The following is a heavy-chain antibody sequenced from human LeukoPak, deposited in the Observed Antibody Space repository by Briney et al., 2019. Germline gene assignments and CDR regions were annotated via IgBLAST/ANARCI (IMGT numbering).Heavy chain of an antibody. CDR1: GLTFSSYA. Sequence: GGSLRLSCAASGLTFSSYAMSWVRQAPGKGLEWVSHFSGSSGSTSYADSVKGRFTISGDNSKNTLYLQMNSLRAEDTAVYYCAKLGIQDYWGQGTLVTVSS. CDR2: FSGSSGST. D-gene: IGHD7-27*01. V-gene: IGHV3-23*01. CDR3: AKLGIQDY. J-gene: IGHJ4*02.